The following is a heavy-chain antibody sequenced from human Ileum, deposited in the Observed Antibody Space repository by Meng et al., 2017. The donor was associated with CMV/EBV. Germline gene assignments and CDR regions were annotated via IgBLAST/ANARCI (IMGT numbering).Heavy chain of an antibody. CDR2: IFHSGAS. CDR1: GGSLIGTNW. J-gene: IGHJ4*02. CDR3: ADPPAGL. V-gene: IGHV4-4*02. Sequence: QMQLQESGPVLVRPSGTLSLTCVVSGGSLIGTNWCNWVRQPPGGGLEWIGEIFHSGASNYNPSLKSRATISIDNSKNQFSLRLTSVTVADTAVYFCADPPAGLWGQGVLVTVSS. D-gene: IGHD3-16*01.